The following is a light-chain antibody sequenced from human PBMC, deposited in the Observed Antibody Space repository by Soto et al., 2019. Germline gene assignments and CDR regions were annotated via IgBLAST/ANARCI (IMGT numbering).Light chain of an antibody. V-gene: IGLV2-8*01. J-gene: IGLJ1*01. CDR2: EVS. CDR3: RSYAGIKTYV. CDR1: SSDVGAYNY. Sequence: QSALTQPPSASGSPGQSVTISCTGTSSDVGAYNYVSWYQQHPGKAPKLMIYEVSKRPSGVPDRFSGSKSGNMASLAVSGLQAEDETDYYCRSYAGIKTYVFGTGTKVSVL.